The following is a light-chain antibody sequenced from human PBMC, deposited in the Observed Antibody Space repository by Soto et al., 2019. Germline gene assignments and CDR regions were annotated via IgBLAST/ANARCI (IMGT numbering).Light chain of an antibody. CDR3: AAWDDSLNGYV. Sequence: QSVLTQPPSVSGAPGQRVTISCIGGSSNIGAGYEVHWYQQLPGTVPKLLIYRNTYRPSGVPDRFSGSKSGTSASLAISGLQSEDEADYYCAAWDDSLNGYVFGTGTKVTVL. V-gene: IGLV1-40*01. CDR2: RNT. J-gene: IGLJ1*01. CDR1: SSNIGAGYE.